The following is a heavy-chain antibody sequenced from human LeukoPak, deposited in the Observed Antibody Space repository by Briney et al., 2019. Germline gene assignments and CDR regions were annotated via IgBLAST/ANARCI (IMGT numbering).Heavy chain of an antibody. CDR1: GFTFRSYS. CDR2: TSSTGTYI. Sequence: GGSLRLSCVASGFTFRSYSMNWVRQAPGKGLEWVSSTSSTGTYIYYADSVKGRFTISRDNAKNSLYLQMTSLRAEDTAVYYCAREGEYYDILTGHYTAFDIWGQGTMVTVSS. J-gene: IGHJ3*02. D-gene: IGHD3-9*01. CDR3: AREGEYYDILTGHYTAFDI. V-gene: IGHV3-21*01.